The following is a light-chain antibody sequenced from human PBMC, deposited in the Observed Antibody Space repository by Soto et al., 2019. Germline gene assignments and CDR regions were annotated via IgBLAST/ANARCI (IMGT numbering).Light chain of an antibody. V-gene: IGLV2-23*01. CDR2: EGS. Sequence: QSALTQPASVSGSPGQSITISCTGTSSDVGSYNLVSWYQQHPGKAPKLMIYEGSKRPSGVSNRFSGSESGNTASLTISGLQAEDEADYYCCSYAGSSTFVFGTGPRSPS. J-gene: IGLJ1*01. CDR3: CSYAGSSTFV. CDR1: SSDVGSYNL.